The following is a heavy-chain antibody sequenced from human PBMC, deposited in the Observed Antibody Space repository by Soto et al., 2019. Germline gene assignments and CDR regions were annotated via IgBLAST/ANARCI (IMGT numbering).Heavy chain of an antibody. Sequence: EVQLVESGGGVIQPGGSLRLSCEASGVSVSRDYMSWVRQAPGKGLEWVSRLYTGVGTYYAESVKDRFTISRDKSKNTVYRQTMRLGVGDTAMYYCARGGRRYVAWFAPWGQGTLVTVSP. CDR2: LYTGVGT. CDR3: ARGGRRYVAWFAP. V-gene: IGHV3-53*01. CDR1: GVSVSRDY. J-gene: IGHJ5*02. D-gene: IGHD3-16*01.